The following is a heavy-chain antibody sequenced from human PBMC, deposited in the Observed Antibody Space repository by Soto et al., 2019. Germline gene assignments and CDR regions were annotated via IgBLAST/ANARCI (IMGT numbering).Heavy chain of an antibody. D-gene: IGHD1-7*01. CDR3: AKDRNWNLPRYFDY. Sequence: PGGSLRLSCAASGFTFSSYVMHWVRQSPGKGLEWVAVISYDGSNKYYADSVKGRFTISRDNSKNTLYLQMNSLRAEDTAVYYCAKDRNWNLPRYFDYWGQGTLVTVSS. V-gene: IGHV3-30*18. J-gene: IGHJ4*02. CDR2: ISYDGSNK. CDR1: GFTFSSYV.